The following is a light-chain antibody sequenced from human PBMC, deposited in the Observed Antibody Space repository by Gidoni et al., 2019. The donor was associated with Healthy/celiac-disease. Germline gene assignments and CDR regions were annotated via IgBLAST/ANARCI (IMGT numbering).Light chain of an antibody. CDR2: AAS. CDR3: QKYNSDPYT. CDR1: QGISSY. J-gene: IGKJ2*01. Sequence: IQITSSPSSLSASVGDRVTITCRASQGISSYLAGYQQKPGKDPKLLIYAASTVQTGVPSRFSGSGSGTDFTLTISSLQPDDFATYYCQKYNSDPYTFGHGTKVEIK. V-gene: IGKV1-27*01.